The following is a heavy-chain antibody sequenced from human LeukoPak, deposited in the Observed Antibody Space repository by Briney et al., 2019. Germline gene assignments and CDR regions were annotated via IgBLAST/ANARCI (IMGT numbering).Heavy chain of an antibody. Sequence: PGGSLRLSCAASGFTFSSYAMSWVRQAPGKGLEWVSGISGSGGSTYYADSVKGRFTISRDNSKNTLYLQMNNLRAEDTAVYYCAKDFGYGSGNSYYEELGFWGQGTLVTVSS. J-gene: IGHJ4*02. CDR3: AKDFGYGSGNSYYEELGF. V-gene: IGHV3-23*01. CDR2: ISGSGGST. D-gene: IGHD3-10*01. CDR1: GFTFSSYA.